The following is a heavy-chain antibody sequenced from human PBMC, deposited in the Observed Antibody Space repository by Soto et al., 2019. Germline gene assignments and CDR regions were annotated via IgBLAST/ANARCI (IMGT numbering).Heavy chain of an antibody. D-gene: IGHD6-13*01. CDR2: INPSGGST. CDR1: GYSFTSYY. V-gene: IGHV1-46*03. CDR3: ARDRFQEQQLVIRDWFDP. Sequence: ASVRVSCKASGYSFTSYYMHWVRQAPGQGLEWMGIINPSGGSTSYAQKFQGRVTMTRDTSTSTVYMELSSLRSEDTAVYYCARDRFQEQQLVIRDWFDPWGQGTLVTGSS. J-gene: IGHJ5*02.